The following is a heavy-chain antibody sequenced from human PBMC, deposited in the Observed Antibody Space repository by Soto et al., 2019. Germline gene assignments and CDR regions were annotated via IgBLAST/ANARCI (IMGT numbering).Heavy chain of an antibody. CDR1: GFIFSSYG. D-gene: IGHD3-9*01. CDR3: SKNRVFYDILTGQYDIGYHGMDV. J-gene: IGHJ6*02. CDR2: ISYDGSDK. Sequence: QVHLVESGGGVVQPGRSLRLSCAASGFIFSSYGMHWVRQAPGKGLEWVAVISYDGSDKYFTDSVKGRFTISRDNSKNTLYLQMDSLRAEDTAVYYCSKNRVFYDILTGQYDIGYHGMDVWGQGTTVTVSS. V-gene: IGHV3-30*18.